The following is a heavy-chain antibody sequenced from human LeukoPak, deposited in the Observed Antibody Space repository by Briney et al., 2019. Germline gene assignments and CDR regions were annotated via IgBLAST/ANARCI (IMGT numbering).Heavy chain of an antibody. CDR3: VRGGQRFSDAYDI. CDR1: GFTFSTFD. V-gene: IGHV3-13*01. J-gene: IGHJ3*02. Sequence: PGGSLRLSCAASGFTFSTFDMHCVRQGTGKGLEWVSGICTAGDTHYPDSVKGRFTISRENAKNSLYLQMNSLRAGDTAVYFCVRGGQRFSDAYDIWGQGTMVTVSS. D-gene: IGHD3-10*01. CDR2: ICTAGDT.